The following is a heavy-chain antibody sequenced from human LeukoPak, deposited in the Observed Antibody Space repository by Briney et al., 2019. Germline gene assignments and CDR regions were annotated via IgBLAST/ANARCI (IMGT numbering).Heavy chain of an antibody. J-gene: IGHJ4*02. CDR1: GGSFSGYY. CDR3: ARSRWLQDWPIDY. V-gene: IGHV4-34*01. D-gene: IGHD5-24*01. Sequence: SETLSLTCAVYGGSFSGYYWSWIRQPPGKGLEWIGEINHSGSTNYNPSLKSRVTISVDTSKNQFSLKLSSVTAADTAVYYCARSRWLQDWPIDYWGQGTLVTVSS. CDR2: INHSGST.